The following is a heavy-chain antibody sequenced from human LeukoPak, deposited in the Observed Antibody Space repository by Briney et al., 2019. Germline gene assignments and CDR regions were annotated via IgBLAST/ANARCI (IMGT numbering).Heavy chain of an antibody. Sequence: SETLSLTCTVSGGSISSSSYYWGWIRQPPGKGLEWMGSIYYSGSTYYNPSLKSRVTISVDTSKNQFSLKLSSVTAADTAVYYCARYYYDSSGYYYWYYYYMDVWGKGTTVTVSS. J-gene: IGHJ6*03. CDR2: IYYSGST. V-gene: IGHV4-39*07. CDR3: ARYYYDSSGYYYWYYYYMDV. D-gene: IGHD3-22*01. CDR1: GGSISSSSYY.